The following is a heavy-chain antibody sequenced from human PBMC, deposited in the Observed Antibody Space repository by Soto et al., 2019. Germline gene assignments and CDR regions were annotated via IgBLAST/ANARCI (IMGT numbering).Heavy chain of an antibody. V-gene: IGHV1-69*13. Sequence: SVKVSCKASGYTFTSYAMHWVRQAPGQGLEWMGGIIPIFGTANYAQKFQGRVTITADESTSTAYMELSSLRSEDTAVYYCARDRSSSWYWFDPWGQGTLVTVSS. J-gene: IGHJ5*02. CDR3: ARDRSSSWYWFDP. CDR1: GYTFTSYA. CDR2: IIPIFGTA. D-gene: IGHD6-13*01.